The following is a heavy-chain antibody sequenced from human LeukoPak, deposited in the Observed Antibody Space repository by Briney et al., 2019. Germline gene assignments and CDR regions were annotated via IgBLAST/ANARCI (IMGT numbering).Heavy chain of an antibody. D-gene: IGHD1-14*01. J-gene: IGHJ5*01. Sequence: GASVKVSCKASGYTFTGYYMHWVRQAPGQGLEWMGWINPNSGSTNYAQKFQGRVTMTRDTSISTAYMELRGLTSDDRAVFFCARDVWSGVRNRLSTSRGWLDSWGQGTLLIVSS. V-gene: IGHV1-2*02. CDR2: INPNSGST. CDR3: ARDVWSGVRNRLSTSRGWLDS. CDR1: GYTFTGYY.